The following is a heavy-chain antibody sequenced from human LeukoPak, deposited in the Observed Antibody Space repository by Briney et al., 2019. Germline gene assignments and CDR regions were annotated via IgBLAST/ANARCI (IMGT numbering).Heavy chain of an antibody. CDR2: ISYSSETT. Sequence: GGSLRLSCTASGFSFDEYAMHWVRQVPGKGLEWVSGISYSSETTGYVDSVKGRFTISRDNAKNSLYLQMNSLRAEDTAVYYCASPNWNYGATVYDSFDIWGPGTMVTVSS. J-gene: IGHJ3*02. V-gene: IGHV3-9*01. CDR3: ASPNWNYGATVYDSFDI. D-gene: IGHD1-7*01. CDR1: GFSFDEYA.